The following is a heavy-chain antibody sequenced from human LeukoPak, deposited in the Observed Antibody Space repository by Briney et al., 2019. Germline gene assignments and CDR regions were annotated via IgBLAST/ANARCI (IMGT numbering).Heavy chain of an antibody. D-gene: IGHD2-21*02. CDR2: IRSKANSYAT. Sequence: GGSLRLSCAASGFTFRGSAMHWVRQASGKGLEWVGRIRSKANSYATAYAASVKGRFTISRDDSKNTAYLQMNSLKTEDTAVYYCTRGAPPSCGGDCYQWGQGTLVTVSS. J-gene: IGHJ4*02. CDR3: TRGAPPSCGGDCYQ. V-gene: IGHV3-73*01. CDR1: GFTFRGSA.